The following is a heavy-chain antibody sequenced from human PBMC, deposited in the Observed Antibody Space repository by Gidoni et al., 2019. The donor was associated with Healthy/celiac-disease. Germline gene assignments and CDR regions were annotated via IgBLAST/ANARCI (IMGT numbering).Heavy chain of an antibody. J-gene: IGHJ6*02. Sequence: QVQLQESVPGLVKPSETLSLTCTVSVGSISSYYWRWIRQPPGKGLEWIGYIYYSGSTNYNPSLKSRVTISVDTSKNQFSLKLSSVTAADTAVYYCARHPGMDVWGQGTTVTVSS. V-gene: IGHV4-59*08. CDR2: IYYSGST. CDR1: VGSISSYY. CDR3: ARHPGMDV.